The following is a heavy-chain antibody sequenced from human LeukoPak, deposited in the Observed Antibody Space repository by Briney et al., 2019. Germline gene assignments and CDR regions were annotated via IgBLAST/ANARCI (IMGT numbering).Heavy chain of an antibody. D-gene: IGHD1-1*01. V-gene: IGHV1-69*13. J-gene: IGHJ4*02. Sequence: SVKVSCKASGGTFSSYAISWVRQAPGQGLEWMGGIIPIFGTANYAQKFQGRVTITADESTSTAYMELSSLRSEDTAVYYCAREIGNWNYIDYWGQGTLVTVSS. CDR2: IIPIFGTA. CDR1: GGTFSSYA. CDR3: AREIGNWNYIDY.